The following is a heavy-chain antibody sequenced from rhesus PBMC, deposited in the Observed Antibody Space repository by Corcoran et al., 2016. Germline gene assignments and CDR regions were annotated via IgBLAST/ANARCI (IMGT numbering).Heavy chain of an antibody. V-gene: IGHV1-138*01. D-gene: IGHD4-29*01. CDR1: GFTFPAYY. J-gene: IGHJ4*01. Sequence: QVQLVQSGAEVKKPGSSVTVSCWTSGFTFPAYYIPWVRPAPGQGLEWMGENNKKTGGAYVAQKFQGRIIMTRDTSTSTADMKLTSLTSEDTAIYYCIRGGYGTVVDYWGQGVLVTVSS. CDR3: IRGGYGTVVDY. CDR2: NNKKTGGA.